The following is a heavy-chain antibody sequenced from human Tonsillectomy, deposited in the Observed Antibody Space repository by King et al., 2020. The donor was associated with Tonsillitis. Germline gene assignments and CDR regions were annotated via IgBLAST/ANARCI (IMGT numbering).Heavy chain of an antibody. D-gene: IGHD5-12*01. J-gene: IGHJ2*01. Sequence: VQLQQWGTGLLKPSETLSRTCAVYGGSFSAFYWSWIRQPPGKGLEWIGEINHSGSTNYNPSLKSRVTISVDTSKNQFSLRLSSVTAADTAVYYCARGPVATAGEGFDLWGRGTLVTVSS. CDR1: GGSFSAFY. V-gene: IGHV4-34*01. CDR3: ARGPVATAGEGFDL. CDR2: INHSGST.